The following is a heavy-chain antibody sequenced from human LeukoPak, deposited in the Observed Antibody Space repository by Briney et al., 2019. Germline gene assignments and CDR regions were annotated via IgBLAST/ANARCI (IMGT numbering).Heavy chain of an antibody. J-gene: IGHJ5*02. CDR1: GGSISSSNW. CDR3: ARAGYSYYESWFDP. V-gene: IGHV4-4*02. D-gene: IGHD5-18*01. Sequence: SGTLSLTCAVSGGSISSSNWWSWVRQPPGKGLEWIGEIYHSGSTNYNPSLKSRVTISVDKSKNQFSLKVSSVTAADTAVYYCARAGYSYYESWFDPWGQGTLVTVSS. CDR2: IYHSGST.